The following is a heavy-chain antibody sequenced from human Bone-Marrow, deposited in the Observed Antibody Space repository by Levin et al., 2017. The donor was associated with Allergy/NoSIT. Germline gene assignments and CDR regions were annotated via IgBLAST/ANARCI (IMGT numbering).Heavy chain of an antibody. CDR3: ARAVAGNFDY. J-gene: IGHJ4*02. CDR2: MNPNSGNT. CDR1: GYTFTSYD. D-gene: IGHD6-19*01. Sequence: GESLKISCKASGYTFTSYDINWVRQATGQGLEWMGWMNPNSGNTGYAQKFQGRVTMTRNTSISTAYMELSSLRSEDTAVYYCARAVAGNFDYWGQGTLVTVSS. V-gene: IGHV1-8*01.